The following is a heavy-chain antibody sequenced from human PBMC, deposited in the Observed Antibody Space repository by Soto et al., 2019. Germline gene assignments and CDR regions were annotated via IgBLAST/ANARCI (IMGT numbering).Heavy chain of an antibody. D-gene: IGHD6-19*01. J-gene: IGHJ5*02. CDR2: ISAYNGNT. CDR1: GYTFTSYG. V-gene: IGHV1-18*01. CDR3: ARSQWLVSMYWFDP. Sequence: ASVKVSCKASGYTFTSYGISWVRQAPGQGLEWMGWISAYNGNTNYAQKLQGRVTMTTDTSTSTAYMELRSLRSDDTAVYYCARSQWLVSMYWFDPWGRGTLVTVSS.